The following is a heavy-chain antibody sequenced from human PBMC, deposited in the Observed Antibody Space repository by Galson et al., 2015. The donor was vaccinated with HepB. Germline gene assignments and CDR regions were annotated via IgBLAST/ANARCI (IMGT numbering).Heavy chain of an antibody. CDR3: ATYDRGAFHL. V-gene: IGHV3-11*01. CDR1: GFTFSDYY. J-gene: IGHJ3*01. D-gene: IGHD3-3*01. Sequence: SLRLSCAASGFTFSDYYMSWIRQAPGKGLEWISYITSTSRTVWYADSVKGRFTISRDNTGDSLFLEINSLRVDDTAVCYCATYDRGAFHLWGQGTTVTVS. CDR2: ITSTSRTV.